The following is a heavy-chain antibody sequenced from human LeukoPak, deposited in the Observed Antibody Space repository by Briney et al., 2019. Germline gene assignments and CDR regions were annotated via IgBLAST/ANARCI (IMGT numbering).Heavy chain of an antibody. CDR1: GSSFTGYY. Sequence: SETLSLTCSVHGSSFTGYYWSWIRQPPGKGLEWIGERNHRGSSYFNPSFESRVTISLDMTRKQFSLNLTSVTAADTAFYYCARGSGSYSGAADYWGQGTLVTVSS. CDR3: ARGSGSYSGAADY. J-gene: IGHJ4*02. V-gene: IGHV4-34*01. D-gene: IGHD6-19*01. CDR2: RNHRGSS.